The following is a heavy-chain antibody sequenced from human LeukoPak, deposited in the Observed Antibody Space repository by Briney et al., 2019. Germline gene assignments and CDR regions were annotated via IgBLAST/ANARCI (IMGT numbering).Heavy chain of an antibody. CDR1: GFTFSSYW. D-gene: IGHD3-3*01. CDR3: ARDLGPYDFWSGYFGY. Sequence: GESLRLSCAASGFTFSSYWMMWVRQAPGKGLEWVANIKQDGSEKYYVDSVKGRFTISRDNAQNSLYLQMNSLRAEDTAVYYCARDLGPYDFWSGYFGYWGQGTLVTVSS. V-gene: IGHV3-7*01. CDR2: IKQDGSEK. J-gene: IGHJ4*02.